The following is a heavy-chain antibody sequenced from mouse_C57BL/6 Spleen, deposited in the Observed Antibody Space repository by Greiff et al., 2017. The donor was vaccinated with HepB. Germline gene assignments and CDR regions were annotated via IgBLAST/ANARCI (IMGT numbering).Heavy chain of an antibody. CDR3: ARRSWDAYFDY. V-gene: IGHV1-69*01. D-gene: IGHD4-1*01. CDR2: IDPSDSYT. CDR1: GYTFTSYW. J-gene: IGHJ2*01. Sequence: QVQLQQPGAELVMPGASVKLSCKASGYTFTSYWMHWVKQRPGQGLEWIGEIDPSDSYTNYNQKFKGKSTLTVDKSSSTAYMQLSSLTSEDSAVYYCARRSWDAYFDYWGQSTTLTVSS.